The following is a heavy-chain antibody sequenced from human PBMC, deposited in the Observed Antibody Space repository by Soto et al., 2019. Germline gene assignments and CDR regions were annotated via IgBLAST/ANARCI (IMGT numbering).Heavy chain of an antibody. CDR3: ARVGGIAYCGGDCYSAYAFDI. D-gene: IGHD2-21*02. CDR1: GYTFTSYG. CDR2: ISAYNGNT. Sequence: ASVKVSCKASGYTFTSYGISWVRQAPGQGLEWMGWISAYNGNTNYAQKLQGGVTMTTDTSTSTAYMELRSLRSDDTAVYYCARVGGIAYCGGDCYSAYAFDIWGQGTMVTVSS. V-gene: IGHV1-18*01. J-gene: IGHJ3*02.